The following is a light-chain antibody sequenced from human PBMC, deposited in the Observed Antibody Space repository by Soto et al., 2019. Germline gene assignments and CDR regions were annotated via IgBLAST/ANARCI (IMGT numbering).Light chain of an antibody. J-gene: IGLJ2*01. CDR3: SSYSSSTLEV. V-gene: IGLV2-14*01. Sequence: QSALTQPASVSGSPGQSITISCTGTSSDVGGYNYVSWYQQHPGKAPKLMIYDVTNRPSGVSNRFSGSKSGNTAYLTISGLQAEDEADYYCSSYSSSTLEVFGGGTQLTVL. CDR2: DVT. CDR1: SSDVGGYNY.